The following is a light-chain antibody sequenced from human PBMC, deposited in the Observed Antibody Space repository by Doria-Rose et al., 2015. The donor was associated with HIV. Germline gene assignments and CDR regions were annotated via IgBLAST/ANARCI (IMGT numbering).Light chain of an antibody. J-gene: IGKJ5*01. V-gene: IGKV2-28*01. Sequence: TQSPLSLPVTPGEPASISCRSSQSLLHSNGYNYLDWYLQKPGQSPQLLIYLGSNRAAGVPDRCSGSGSGTDFTLKISRVEGEDVSIYYCMQPLQIHPTVGQGTRLE. CDR1: QSLLHSNGYNY. CDR2: LGS. CDR3: MQPLQIHPT.